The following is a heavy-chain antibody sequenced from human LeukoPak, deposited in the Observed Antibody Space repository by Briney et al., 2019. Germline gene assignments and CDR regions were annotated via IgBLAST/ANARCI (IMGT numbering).Heavy chain of an antibody. CDR3: ARVPITMVRGVLGFDY. J-gene: IGHJ4*02. CDR2: IYSGGST. V-gene: IGHV3-66*02. D-gene: IGHD3-10*01. Sequence: GGSLRLSCAASGFTVSSNYMSWVRQAPGKGLEWVSVIYSGGSTYYADSVKGRFTISRDNSKNTLYLQMNSLRAEDTAVYYCARVPITMVRGVLGFDYWGQGTLVIVSS. CDR1: GFTVSSNY.